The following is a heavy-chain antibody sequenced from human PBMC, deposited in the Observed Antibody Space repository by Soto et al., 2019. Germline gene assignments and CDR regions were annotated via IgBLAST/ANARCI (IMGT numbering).Heavy chain of an antibody. CDR1: GVTLSNYA. Sequence: GGSLRLSCAASGVTLSNYAVNWVRQAPGKGLEWVSYISSDSRYIYHGDSGKGRFTISRDNARNSVYLQMNSLRDEDTAVYYYARIKLVDFFLICGAVYDTHVSCPAPPVTVSS. J-gene: IGHJ6*02. CDR3: ARIKLVDFFLICGAVYDTHV. V-gene: IGHV3-21*01. CDR2: ISSDSRYI. D-gene: IGHD2-15*01.